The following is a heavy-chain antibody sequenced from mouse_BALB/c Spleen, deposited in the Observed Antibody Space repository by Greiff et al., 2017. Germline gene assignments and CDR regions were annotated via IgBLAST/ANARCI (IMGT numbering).Heavy chain of an antibody. V-gene: IGHV5-17*02. CDR3: ARTARTTGYYFDY. J-gene: IGHJ2*01. D-gene: IGHD1-1*01. Sequence: EVMLVESGGGLVQPGGSRTLSCAASGFTFSSFGMHWVRQAPEKGLEWVAYISSGSSTIYYADTVKGRFTISRDNPKNTLFLQMTSLRSEDTAMYYCARTARTTGYYFDYWGQGTTLTVSS. CDR2: ISSGSSTI. CDR1: GFTFSSFG.